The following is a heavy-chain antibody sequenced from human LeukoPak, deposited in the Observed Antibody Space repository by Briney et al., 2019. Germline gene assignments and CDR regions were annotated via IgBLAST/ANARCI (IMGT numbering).Heavy chain of an antibody. Sequence: SETLSLTCAVSGYSISSGYYWGWIRQPPGKGLEWIGSIYHSGSTYYNPSLKSRVTISVDTSKNQFSLKLSSVTAADTAVYYCARVMEYYCNSQNWVDPWGQGTLVTVSS. CDR3: ARVMEYYCNSQNWVDP. V-gene: IGHV4-38-2*01. J-gene: IGHJ5*02. CDR2: IYHSGST. D-gene: IGHD4-11*01. CDR1: GYSISSGYY.